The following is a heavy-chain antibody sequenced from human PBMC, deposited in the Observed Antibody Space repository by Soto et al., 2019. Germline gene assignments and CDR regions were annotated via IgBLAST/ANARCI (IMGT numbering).Heavy chain of an antibody. V-gene: IGHV3-53*01. Sequence: GSLRLSCAASGFSISSNYVTWVRQAPGKGLEWVSLLYSGGTSYYADSVKGRFTISRDNSKNTLFLQMNRLKTEDAAVYYCARGQQVSTIRRVQGFDYWGQGTLVTVSS. CDR3: ARGQQVSTIRRVQGFDY. J-gene: IGHJ4*02. CDR2: LYSGGTS. CDR1: GFSISSNY. D-gene: IGHD5-12*01.